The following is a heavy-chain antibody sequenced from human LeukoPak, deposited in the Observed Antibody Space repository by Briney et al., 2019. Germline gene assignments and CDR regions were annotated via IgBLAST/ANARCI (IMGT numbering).Heavy chain of an antibody. Sequence: GGSLRLSCAASASGFTFSSYAMSWVRQAPGKGLEWVSAISGSGGSTYYADSVEGRFTISRDNSKNTLYLQMNSLRAEDTAVYYCAKDQYYDFWSGYAQFDYWGQGTLVTVSS. CDR2: ISGSGGST. D-gene: IGHD3-3*01. J-gene: IGHJ4*02. V-gene: IGHV3-23*01. CDR1: GFTFSSYA. CDR3: AKDQYYDFWSGYAQFDY.